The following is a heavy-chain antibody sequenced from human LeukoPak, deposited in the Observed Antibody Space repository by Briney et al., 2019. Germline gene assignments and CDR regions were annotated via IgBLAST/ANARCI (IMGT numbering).Heavy chain of an antibody. D-gene: IGHD6-19*01. Sequence: PGGSLRLSCAASGFTFSSYAMSWVRQAPGKGLEWVAVIWYDGSNKYYADSVKGRFTVSRDSSKKTMYLQMNSLRDEDTAVYYCAREYFNGWPDYWGQGTLVTVSS. V-gene: IGHV3-30*04. J-gene: IGHJ4*02. CDR2: IWYDGSNK. CDR3: AREYFNGWPDY. CDR1: GFTFSSYA.